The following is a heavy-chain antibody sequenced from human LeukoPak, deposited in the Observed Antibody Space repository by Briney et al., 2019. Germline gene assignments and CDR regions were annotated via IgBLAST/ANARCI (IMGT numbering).Heavy chain of an antibody. CDR1: GYIYTSYW. D-gene: IGHD6-13*01. Sequence: GESLKISCNSSGYIYTSYWIGWVRQMPGKGLEWMGIIYPGDSDTRYSPSFQGQVTISADKSISTAYLQWSSLKASDTAMYYCARWASSSLNFDYWGQGTLVTVSS. CDR2: IYPGDSDT. V-gene: IGHV5-51*01. CDR3: ARWASSSLNFDY. J-gene: IGHJ4*02.